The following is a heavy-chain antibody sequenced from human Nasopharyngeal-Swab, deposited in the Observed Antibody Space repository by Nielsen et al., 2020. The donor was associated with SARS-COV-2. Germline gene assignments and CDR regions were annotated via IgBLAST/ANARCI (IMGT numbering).Heavy chain of an antibody. V-gene: IGHV3-23*01. CDR2: ISGSGGST. CDR1: GFTFSSYA. Sequence: GESLKISCAASGFTFSSYAMSWVRHAPGKGLEWVSAISGSGGSTYYADSVKGRFTISRDNSKNTLYLQMNSLRAEDTAVYYCAKDDRRSQWLVDYYYGMDVWGQGTTVTVSS. J-gene: IGHJ6*02. D-gene: IGHD6-19*01. CDR3: AKDDRRSQWLVDYYYGMDV.